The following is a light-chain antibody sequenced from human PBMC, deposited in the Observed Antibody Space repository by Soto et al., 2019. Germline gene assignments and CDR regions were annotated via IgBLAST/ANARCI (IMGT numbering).Light chain of an antibody. CDR2: EVS. Sequence: QSALTQPASVSGSPGQSITISCTGTSNDIGGYNYVSWYQQHPGEAPKLIIYEVSNRPSGVSNRFSGSKSDNTASLTITGLQAEDEADYYCSSYTSKSSLIFGGGTKLTVL. CDR3: SSYTSKSSLI. J-gene: IGLJ2*01. CDR1: SNDIGGYNY. V-gene: IGLV2-14*01.